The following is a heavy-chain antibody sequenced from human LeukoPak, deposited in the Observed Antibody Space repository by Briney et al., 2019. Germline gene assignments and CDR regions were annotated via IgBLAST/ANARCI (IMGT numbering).Heavy chain of an antibody. CDR1: GFTFSDYY. V-gene: IGHV3-11*01. CDR2: ISSSGSTI. Sequence: PGGSLRLSCAASGFTFSDYYMSWIRQAPGKGLEWVSYISSSGSTIYYADSVKGRFTISRDNAKNSLYLQMNSLRAEDTAVYYCASPRSSWLLGYFQHWGQGTLVTVSS. J-gene: IGHJ1*01. D-gene: IGHD6-13*01. CDR3: ASPRSSWLLGYFQH.